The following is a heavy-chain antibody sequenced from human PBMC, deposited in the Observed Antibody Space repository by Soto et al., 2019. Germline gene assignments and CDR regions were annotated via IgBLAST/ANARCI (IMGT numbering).Heavy chain of an antibody. D-gene: IGHD2-2*01. CDR3: ARDLRYCSSTSCYSVYYYYYGMDV. CDR1: GGSISSSNW. Sequence: SETLSLTCAVSGGSISSSNWWSWVRQPPGKGLEWIGEIYHSGSTNYNPSLKSRVTISVDKSKNQFSLKLSSVTAADTAVYYCARDLRYCSSTSCYSVYYYYYGMDVWGQGTTVTVSS. V-gene: IGHV4-4*02. J-gene: IGHJ6*02. CDR2: IYHSGST.